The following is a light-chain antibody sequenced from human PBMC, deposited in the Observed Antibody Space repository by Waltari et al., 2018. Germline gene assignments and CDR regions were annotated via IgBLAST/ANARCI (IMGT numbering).Light chain of an antibody. CDR1: HSISIS. Sequence: DIQMTQSPSTLSASVGDRVTIACRASHSISISLAWYQQTPGKAPKLLISKASTLESGVPSRFSGSGSGTDFTLTISSLQPEDFATYYCQHYNSYSWTFGQGTKVEIK. J-gene: IGKJ1*01. V-gene: IGKV1-5*03. CDR3: QHYNSYSWT. CDR2: KAS.